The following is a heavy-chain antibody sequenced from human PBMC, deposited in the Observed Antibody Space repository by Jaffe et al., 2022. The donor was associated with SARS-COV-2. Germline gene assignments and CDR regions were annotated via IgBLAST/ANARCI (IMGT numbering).Heavy chain of an antibody. V-gene: IGHV4-34*01. Sequence: QVQLQQWGAGLLKPSETLSLTCAIYGGSLSGYYWSWIRQPPGKGLEWIGEINHGGSTNYNPSLKSRLTMSVDTSKNQFSLKLRSVTAADTAVYYCASITLRFLEYYDMDVWGQGTTVTVSS. D-gene: IGHD3-3*01. CDR2: INHGGST. CDR1: GGSLSGYY. J-gene: IGHJ6*02. CDR3: ASITLRFLEYYDMDV.